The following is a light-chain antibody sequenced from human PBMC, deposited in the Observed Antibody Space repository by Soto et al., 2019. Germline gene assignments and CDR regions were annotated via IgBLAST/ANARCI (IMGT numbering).Light chain of an antibody. J-gene: IGKJ2*01. CDR1: QSVSANY. Sequence: EIVLTQSPGTLSLSPGERATLSCRASQSVSANYLAWYQQKPVQAPTLLIYGASSRATGIPDRFSGSGSGTDFTLTISRLEHQDVAVYYCQQYGGSPPYTLGQGTKLEIK. V-gene: IGKV3-20*01. CDR3: QQYGGSPPYT. CDR2: GAS.